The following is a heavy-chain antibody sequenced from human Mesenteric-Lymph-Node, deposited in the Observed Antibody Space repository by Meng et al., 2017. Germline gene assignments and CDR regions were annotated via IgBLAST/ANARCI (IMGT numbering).Heavy chain of an antibody. Sequence: GESLKISCAASGFIVSTNYISWVRQAPGKGLEWVSVIYSDGDTYYADSVKDRFTISRDNSKNTLYLQMNSLRPEDTAVYYCAREFRERGGDWDYFDYWGQGTLVTVSS. CDR3: AREFRERGGDWDYFDY. CDR2: IYSDGDT. V-gene: IGHV3-66*02. D-gene: IGHD2-21*02. J-gene: IGHJ4*02. CDR1: GFIVSTNY.